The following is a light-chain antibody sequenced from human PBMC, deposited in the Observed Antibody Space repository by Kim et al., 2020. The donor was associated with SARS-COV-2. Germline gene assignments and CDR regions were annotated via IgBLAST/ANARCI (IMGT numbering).Light chain of an antibody. CDR2: GAS. Sequence: SLSPGERATLCCRASQSVSSSYLAWYQQKPGQAPRLLIYGASSRATGIPDRFSGSGSGTDFTLTISRLEPEDFAVYYCQQYGSSITFGQGTRLEIK. V-gene: IGKV3-20*01. CDR1: QSVSSSY. CDR3: QQYGSSIT. J-gene: IGKJ5*01.